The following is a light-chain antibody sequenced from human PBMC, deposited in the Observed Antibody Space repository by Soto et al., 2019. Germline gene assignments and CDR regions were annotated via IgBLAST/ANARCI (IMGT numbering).Light chain of an antibody. Sequence: IVMTQTPLSLPVTPGEPASISCRSSQSLLDRDDGNTYLDWYLQKPGQSPQLLIYTPSYRACGVPDRFSGSGSGTDFTLKISRVEAEDVGVYYCMQRIEFPWTFGQGTKVEIK. J-gene: IGKJ1*01. CDR1: QSLLDRDDGNTY. V-gene: IGKV2-40*01. CDR2: TPS. CDR3: MQRIEFPWT.